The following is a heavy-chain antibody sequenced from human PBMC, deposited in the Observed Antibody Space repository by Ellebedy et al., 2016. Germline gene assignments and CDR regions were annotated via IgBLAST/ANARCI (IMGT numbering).Heavy chain of an antibody. D-gene: IGHD3-3*01. CDR1: GFTFDDYA. Sequence: GGSLRLSXAASGFTFDDYAMHWVRQAPGKGLEWVSGISWNSGSIGYADSVKGRFTISRDNAKNSLYLQMNSLRAEDTAVYYCARDQGEHYDFWSGYLYWYFDLWGRGTLVTVSS. CDR3: ARDQGEHYDFWSGYLYWYFDL. CDR2: ISWNSGSI. J-gene: IGHJ2*01. V-gene: IGHV3-9*01.